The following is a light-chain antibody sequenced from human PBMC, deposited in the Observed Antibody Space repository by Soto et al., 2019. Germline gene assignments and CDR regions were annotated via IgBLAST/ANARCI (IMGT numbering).Light chain of an antibody. CDR3: QKYASSPFI. CDR1: RSVTSNY. V-gene: IGKV3-20*01. Sequence: EIVLTQSPGTLSLSPGERATLSCRASRSVTSNYLGWYQQKPGQAPRLLIYGASSRATGIPDRFSGSGSGKDFTLTVSRLEPEDFALYYCQKYASSPFIFGQGTKLEI. CDR2: GAS. J-gene: IGKJ2*01.